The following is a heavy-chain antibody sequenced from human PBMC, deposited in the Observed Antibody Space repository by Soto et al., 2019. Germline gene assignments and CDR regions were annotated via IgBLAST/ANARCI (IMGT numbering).Heavy chain of an antibody. V-gene: IGHV1-8*01. CDR2: MNPNSGNT. Sequence: QVQLVQSGAEVKKPGASVKVSCKASGYTFTSHDINWVRQATGQGLEWMGWMNPNSGNTGYAQKFQGRVTMTRTTSISTAYMELSSLSSEDTAVYYCARVFLYDYVWASYQDYWGQGTLVTVSS. CDR3: ARVFLYDYVWASYQDY. CDR1: GYTFTSHD. D-gene: IGHD3-16*02. J-gene: IGHJ4*02.